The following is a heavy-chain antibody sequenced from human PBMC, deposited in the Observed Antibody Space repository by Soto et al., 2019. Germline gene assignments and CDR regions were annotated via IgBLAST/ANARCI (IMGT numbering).Heavy chain of an antibody. Sequence: QVQLQESGPGLVQPSQTLSLTCTVSGGSISSAGYYWSWIRQHPGKGLEWIGYIYSSGVTYYDPSLKSRVTMSVDMSKNQFSLRLSSVPAADTAVYYCATKPNGLYYFDYWGQGALVTVSS. D-gene: IGHD2-8*01. V-gene: IGHV4-31*03. CDR2: IYSSGVT. J-gene: IGHJ4*02. CDR3: ATKPNGLYYFDY. CDR1: GGSISSAGYY.